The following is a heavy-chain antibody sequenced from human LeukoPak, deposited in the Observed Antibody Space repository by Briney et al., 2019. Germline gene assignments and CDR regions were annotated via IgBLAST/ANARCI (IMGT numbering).Heavy chain of an antibody. V-gene: IGHV4-34*01. J-gene: IGHJ4*02. CDR1: GGSFSGYY. CDR2: INHSGST. D-gene: IGHD1-7*01. CDR3: ARLKDWDYWTRTLDY. Sequence: SEPLSLTCAVYGGSFSGYYWSWIRQPPGKGLEWIGEINHSGSTNYNPSLKSRVTITVNTSKNQFSPKLSSVTAADTAVYYCARLKDWDYWTRTLDYWGQGTLVTVSS.